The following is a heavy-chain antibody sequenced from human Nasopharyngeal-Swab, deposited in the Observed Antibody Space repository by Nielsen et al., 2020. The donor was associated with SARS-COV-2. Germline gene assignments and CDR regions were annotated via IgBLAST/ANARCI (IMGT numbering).Heavy chain of an antibody. CDR3: ARRGVPAAIRAYYYYYMDV. CDR1: GGTFSSYA. V-gene: IGHV1-69*05. J-gene: IGHJ6*03. CDR2: IIPIFGTA. D-gene: IGHD2-2*02. Sequence: SVKVSCKASGGTFSSYAISWVRQAPGQGLEWMGGIIPIFGTANYAQKLQGRVTMTTDTSTSTAYMELRSLRSDDTAVYYCARRGVPAAIRAYYYYYMDVWGKGTTVTVSS.